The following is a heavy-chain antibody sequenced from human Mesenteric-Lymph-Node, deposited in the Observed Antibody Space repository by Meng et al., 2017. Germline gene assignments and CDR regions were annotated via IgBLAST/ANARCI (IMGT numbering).Heavy chain of an antibody. CDR1: GGSISSSNW. CDR3: ARASYGSGSPLGESWFDP. V-gene: IGHV4-4*02. J-gene: IGHJ5*02. CDR2: TSHSGST. Sequence: QWQPEEAGQGLGKPSGNLCLTCAVPGGSISSSNWWSWVRQPPGKGLEWIGETSHSGSTNYSPSLKSRVTISLDKSKNQLSLKLNSVTAADTAVYYCARASYGSGSPLGESWFDPWGQGTLVTVPQ. D-gene: IGHD3-10*01.